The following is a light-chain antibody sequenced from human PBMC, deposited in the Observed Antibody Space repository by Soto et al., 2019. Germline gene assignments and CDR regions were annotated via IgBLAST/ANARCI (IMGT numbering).Light chain of an antibody. CDR2: EVN. J-gene: IGLJ1*01. CDR3: SSYAGSRNV. Sequence: QSGLAQPPSASGSPGQSVAISCTGTSSDVGGYNYVSWYQQHPGKAPKLMIYEVNKRPSGVPDRFSGSKSGNTASLTVSGLQAEDEADYYCSSYAGSRNVFGTATKVTVL. V-gene: IGLV2-8*01. CDR1: SSDVGGYNY.